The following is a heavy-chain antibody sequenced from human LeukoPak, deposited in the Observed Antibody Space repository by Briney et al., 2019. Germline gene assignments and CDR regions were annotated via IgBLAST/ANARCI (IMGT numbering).Heavy chain of an antibody. D-gene: IGHD1-26*01. CDR2: ISGSGGST. CDR1: GFTFSSYA. Sequence: GGSLRLSCAASGFTFSSYAMSWVRQAPGKGLEWVSAISGSGGSTYYADSVKGRFTISRDTTKNTVYLQMNSLRPEDTAVYYCAKDESGSYDFWGQGTLVTVSS. V-gene: IGHV3-23*01. CDR3: AKDESGSYDF. J-gene: IGHJ4*02.